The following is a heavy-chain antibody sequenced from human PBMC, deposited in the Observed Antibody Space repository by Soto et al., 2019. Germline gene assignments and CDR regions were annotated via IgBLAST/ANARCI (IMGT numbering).Heavy chain of an antibody. J-gene: IGHJ6*02. V-gene: IGHV3-30-3*01. CDR2: ISYDGSNK. Sequence: PGGSLRLSCAASGFTFSSYAMHWVRQAPGKGLEWVAVISYDGSNKYYADPVKGRFTISRDNSKNTLYLQMNSLRAEDTAVYYCASAAAGTKYYYYYYAMDVWGQGTTVTVSS. D-gene: IGHD6-13*01. CDR1: GFTFSSYA. CDR3: ASAAAGTKYYYYYYAMDV.